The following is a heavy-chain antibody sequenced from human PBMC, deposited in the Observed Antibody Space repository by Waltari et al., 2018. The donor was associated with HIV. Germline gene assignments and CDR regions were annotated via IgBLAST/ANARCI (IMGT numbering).Heavy chain of an antibody. D-gene: IGHD4-17*01. CDR2: ISYDGSNK. V-gene: IGHV3-30*01. J-gene: IGHJ2*01. CDR3: ARGGNTVTTPYWYFDL. CDR1: GFTFSRYA. Sequence: QVQLVESGGGVVQPGRSLRLSCAASGFTFSRYAMHWVRQAPGKGLEWVAVISYDGSNKYYADSVKGRFTISRDNSKNTLYLQMNSLRAEDTAVYYCARGGNTVTTPYWYFDLWGRGTLVTVSS.